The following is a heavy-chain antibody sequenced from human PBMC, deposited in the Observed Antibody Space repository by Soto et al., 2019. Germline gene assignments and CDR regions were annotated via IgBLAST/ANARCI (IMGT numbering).Heavy chain of an antibody. J-gene: IGHJ6*02. Sequence: SETLSLTCTVSGGFISSYYWNWIRQPPGKGLEWIGRVSYSGATNYNPSLKSRVTMSVDTSKKKFSLKLTSVTAADTAVYFCARADYEILTGSYAMDVWGQGTTVTVS. D-gene: IGHD3-9*01. CDR1: GGFISSYY. CDR3: ARADYEILTGSYAMDV. CDR2: VSYSGAT. V-gene: IGHV4-4*07.